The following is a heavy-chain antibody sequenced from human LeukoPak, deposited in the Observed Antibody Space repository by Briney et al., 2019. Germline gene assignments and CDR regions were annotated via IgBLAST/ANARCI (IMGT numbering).Heavy chain of an antibody. CDR3: AKGLMDTAYYYYGMDV. CDR2: ISGSGGST. D-gene: IGHD5-18*01. J-gene: IGHJ6*02. CDR1: GFTFSSYA. V-gene: IGHV3-23*01. Sequence: GGSLRLSCAASGFTFSSYAMSWVRQAPGKGLEWVSAISGSGGSTYYADSVKGRFTISRDNSKNTLYLQTNSLRAEDTAVYYCAKGLMDTAYYYYGMDVWGQGTTVTVSS.